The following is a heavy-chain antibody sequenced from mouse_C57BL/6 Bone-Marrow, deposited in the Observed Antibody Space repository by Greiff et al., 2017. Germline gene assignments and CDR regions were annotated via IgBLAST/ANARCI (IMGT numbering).Heavy chain of an antibody. Sequence: QVQLQQPGAELVKPGASVTMSCKASGYTFTSYWITWVKQRPGQGLEWIGDIYPGSGSTNYNEQFTSKATLTVDKSSSTDYMQLSSLTSEDSAVYYCAGDDGNPWYAIDYWGQGTSGTVSA. CDR3: AGDDGNPWYAIDY. J-gene: IGHJ4*01. D-gene: IGHD2-1*01. CDR2: IYPGSGST. CDR1: GYTFTSYW. V-gene: IGHV1-55*01.